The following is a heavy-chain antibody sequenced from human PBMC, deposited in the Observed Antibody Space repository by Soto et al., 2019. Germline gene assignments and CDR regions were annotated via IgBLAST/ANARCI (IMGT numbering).Heavy chain of an antibody. V-gene: IGHV4-59*01. D-gene: IGHD1-7*01. CDR3: ARALYNWKYVWFDP. Sequence: PSETLSLTCTVSGGSISSYYWSWIRQPPGKGLEWIGYIYYSGSTNYNPSLKSRVTISVDTSKNQFSLKLSSVTAADTAVYYCARALYNWKYVWFDPWGQGTLVTVSS. J-gene: IGHJ5*02. CDR2: IYYSGST. CDR1: GGSISSYY.